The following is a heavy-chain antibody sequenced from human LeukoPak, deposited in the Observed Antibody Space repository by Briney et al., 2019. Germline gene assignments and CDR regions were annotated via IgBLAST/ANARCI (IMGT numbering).Heavy chain of an antibody. D-gene: IGHD3-3*01. J-gene: IGHJ3*02. CDR3: AKAYPPLYYGFWSGYYTGDAFDI. Sequence: PGGSLRLSCAASGFTFSSYAMSWVRQAPGKGLEWVSAISGSGGSTYYADSVKGRFTISRDNSKNTLYLQMNSLRAEDTAVYYCAKAYPPLYYGFWSGYYTGDAFDIWGQGTMVTVSS. CDR2: ISGSGGST. V-gene: IGHV3-23*01. CDR1: GFTFSSYA.